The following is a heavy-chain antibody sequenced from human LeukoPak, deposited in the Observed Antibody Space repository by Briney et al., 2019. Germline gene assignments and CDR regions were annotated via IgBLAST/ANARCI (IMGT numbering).Heavy chain of an antibody. CDR1: GGSISSYY. CDR2: IYYIGTT. Sequence: SETLSLTCTVSGGSISSYYWSWIRQPPGKGLEWIGYIYYIGTTAYNPSLKSRVTISVDTSKNQFSLKRSSVTAADTAVYYCARSYDSSGYYYYGMDVWGQGTTVTVSS. CDR3: ARSYDSSGYYYYGMDV. V-gene: IGHV4-59*01. J-gene: IGHJ6*02. D-gene: IGHD3-22*01.